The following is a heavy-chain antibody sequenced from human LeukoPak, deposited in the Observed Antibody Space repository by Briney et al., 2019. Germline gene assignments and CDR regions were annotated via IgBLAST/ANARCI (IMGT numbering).Heavy chain of an antibody. CDR1: GGSFSGYY. V-gene: IGHV4-34*01. CDR2: INHSGST. D-gene: IGHD3-3*02. CDR3: ARGRRRPRLAAFDI. J-gene: IGHJ3*02. Sequence: PSETLSLTCAVYGGSFSGYYWSWIRQPPGKGLEWIGEINHSGSTNYNPSLKSRVTISVDTSKNQFSLKPSSVTAADMAVYYCARGRRRPRLAAFDIWGQGTMVTVSS.